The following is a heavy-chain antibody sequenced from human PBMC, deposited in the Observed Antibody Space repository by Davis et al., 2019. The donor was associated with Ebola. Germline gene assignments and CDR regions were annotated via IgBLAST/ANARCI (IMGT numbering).Heavy chain of an antibody. D-gene: IGHD6-6*01. Sequence: PSETLSLTCAVYGGSFSGYYWSWIRQPPGKGLEWIGEINHSGSTNYNPSLKSRVTISVDTSKNQFSLKLSSVTAADTAVYYCARAIAARSCWFDPWGQGTLVTVSS. V-gene: IGHV4-34*01. CDR3: ARAIAARSCWFDP. CDR1: GGSFSGYY. J-gene: IGHJ5*02. CDR2: INHSGST.